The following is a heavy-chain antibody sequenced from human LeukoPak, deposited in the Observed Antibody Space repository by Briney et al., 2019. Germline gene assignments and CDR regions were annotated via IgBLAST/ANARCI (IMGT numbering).Heavy chain of an antibody. CDR3: AREDWYRFDP. D-gene: IGHD3-9*01. J-gene: IGHJ5*02. CDR1: GFPFTTFW. CDR2: IQQDGSGE. Sequence: QPGGSLRLSCAASGFPFTTFWMNWVRQPPGKGLEWVAKIQQDGSGEQYVGSVKGRFTISRDNAKNSLYLQMNSLRVEDTGVYYCAREDWYRFDPWGQGTLVTVSS. V-gene: IGHV3-7*01.